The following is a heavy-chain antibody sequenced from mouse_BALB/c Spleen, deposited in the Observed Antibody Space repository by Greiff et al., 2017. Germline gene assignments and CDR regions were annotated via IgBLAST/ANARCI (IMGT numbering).Heavy chain of an antibody. D-gene: IGHD2-1*01. J-gene: IGHJ3*01. V-gene: IGHV5-12-1*01. CDR2: ISSGGGST. Sequence: EVQVVESGGGLVKPGGSLKLSCAASGFAFSSYDMSWVRQTPEKRLEWVAYISSGGGSTYYPDTVKGRFTISRDNAKNTLYLQMSSLKSEDTAMYYCARHDYGNYWGQGTLVTVSA. CDR1: GFAFSSYD. CDR3: ARHDYGNY.